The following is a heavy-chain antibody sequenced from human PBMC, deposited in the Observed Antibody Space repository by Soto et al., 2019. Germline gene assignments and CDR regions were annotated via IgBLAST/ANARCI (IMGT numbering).Heavy chain of an antibody. CDR2: ISGSAATT. CDR3: ARDRSYYDSSGSYSPPY. J-gene: IGHJ4*02. Sequence: EVQLLESGGGLVQPGGSLRLSCAASGFTFSSYAMNWVRQAPGKGLEWVSAISGSAATTHFADSVKGRFTISRDNSKNTLSLQMHSLKAEDTAVYYCARDRSYYDSSGSYSPPYWGQGTLVTVSS. V-gene: IGHV3-23*01. CDR1: GFTFSSYA. D-gene: IGHD3-22*01.